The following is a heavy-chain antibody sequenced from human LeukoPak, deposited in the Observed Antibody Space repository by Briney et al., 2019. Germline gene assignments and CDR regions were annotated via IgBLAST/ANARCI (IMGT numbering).Heavy chain of an antibody. V-gene: IGHV4-59*01. J-gene: IGHJ6*03. CDR3: ARVRGTDGYNHDSYYYMDV. D-gene: IGHD5-24*01. CDR2: IYYSGST. Sequence: SETLSLTCTVSGGSISSYYWSWIRQPPGKGLEWIGYIYYSGSTNYNPSPKSRVTISVDTSKNQFSLKLSSVTAADTAVYYCARVRGTDGYNHDSYYYMDVWGKGTRVTVSS. CDR1: GGSISSYY.